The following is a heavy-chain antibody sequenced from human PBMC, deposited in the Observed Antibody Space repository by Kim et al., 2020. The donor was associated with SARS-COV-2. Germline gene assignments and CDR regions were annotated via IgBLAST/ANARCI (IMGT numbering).Heavy chain of an antibody. CDR3: ASGVIEDSSSWYKNYYYGMDV. Sequence: GESLKISCKGSGYSFTSYWISWVRQMPGKGLEWMGRIDPSDSYTNYSPSFQGHVTISADKSISTAYLQWSSLKASDTAMYYCASGVIEDSSSWYKNYYYGMDVWGQGTTVTVSS. CDR2: IDPSDSYT. D-gene: IGHD6-13*01. J-gene: IGHJ6*02. CDR1: GYSFTSYW. V-gene: IGHV5-10-1*01.